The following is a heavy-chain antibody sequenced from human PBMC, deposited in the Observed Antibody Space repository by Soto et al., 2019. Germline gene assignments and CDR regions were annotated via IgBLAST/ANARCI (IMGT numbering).Heavy chain of an antibody. CDR2: ISGSGGST. J-gene: IGHJ4*02. V-gene: IGHV3-23*01. CDR3: AKVVKDDFWSGSRYYFDY. CDR1: GFTFSSYA. Sequence: GSLRLSCAASGFTFSSYAMSWVRQAPGKGLEWVSAISGSGGSTYYADSVKGRFTISRDNSKNTLCLQMNSLRAEDTAVYYCAKVVKDDFWSGSRYYFDYWGQGTLVTVSS. D-gene: IGHD3-3*01.